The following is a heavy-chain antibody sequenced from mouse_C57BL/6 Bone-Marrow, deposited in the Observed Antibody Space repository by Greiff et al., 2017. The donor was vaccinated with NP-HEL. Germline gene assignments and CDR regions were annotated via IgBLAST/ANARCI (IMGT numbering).Heavy chain of an antibody. Sequence: EESGPGLVKPSQSLSLTCSVTGYSITSGYYWNWIRQFPGNKLEWMGYISYDGSNNYNPSLKNRISITRDTSKNQFFLKLNSVTTEDTATYYCASYYYGSRGYWGQGTTLTVSS. CDR1: GYSITSGYY. D-gene: IGHD1-1*01. CDR3: ASYYYGSRGY. J-gene: IGHJ2*01. CDR2: ISYDGSN. V-gene: IGHV3-6*01.